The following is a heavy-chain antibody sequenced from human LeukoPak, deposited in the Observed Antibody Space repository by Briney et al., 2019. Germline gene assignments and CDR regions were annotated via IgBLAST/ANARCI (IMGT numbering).Heavy chain of an antibody. Sequence: GGSLRLSCAASGFTFSSYAMHWVRQAPGKGLEWVSSISSSSSYIYYADSVKGRFTISRDNAKNSLYLQMNSLRAEDTAVYYCARGHSSSWYSSGMDVWGQGTTVTVSS. D-gene: IGHD6-13*01. CDR2: ISSSSSYI. CDR1: GFTFSSYA. CDR3: ARGHSSSWYSSGMDV. J-gene: IGHJ6*02. V-gene: IGHV3-21*01.